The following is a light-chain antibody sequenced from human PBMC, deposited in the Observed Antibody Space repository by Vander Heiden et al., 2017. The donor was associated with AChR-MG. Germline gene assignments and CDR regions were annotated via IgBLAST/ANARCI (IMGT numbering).Light chain of an antibody. Sequence: DIQMTQSPSYLSASVGDRVTITSQASQDSSNYLNCYQQKPWNAPKLLIYDASNFETGVPSRFSGSASGTDFSFIISSLQPEDIATYYCQQYDNLLFTFGPGTKVDIK. V-gene: IGKV1-33*01. J-gene: IGKJ3*01. CDR1: QDSSNY. CDR2: DAS. CDR3: QQYDNLLFT.